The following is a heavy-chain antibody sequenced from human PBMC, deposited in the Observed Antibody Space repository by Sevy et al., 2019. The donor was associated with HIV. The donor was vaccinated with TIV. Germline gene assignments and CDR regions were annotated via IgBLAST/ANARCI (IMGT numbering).Heavy chain of an antibody. J-gene: IGHJ4*02. V-gene: IGHV5-51*01. Sequence: GESLKISCKGSGYSFTSYWIGWVRQMPGKGLEWMGIIYSGDSDTRYSPSFQGQITISVDKSISTAYLQWSSLKASDTAMYYCARLLSYYFDYWGQGTLVTVSS. CDR1: GYSFTSYW. CDR2: IYSGDSDT. CDR3: ARLLSYYFDY. D-gene: IGHD3-16*01.